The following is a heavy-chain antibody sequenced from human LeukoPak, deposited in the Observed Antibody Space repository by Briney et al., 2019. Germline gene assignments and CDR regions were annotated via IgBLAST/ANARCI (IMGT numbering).Heavy chain of an antibody. V-gene: IGHV3-7*01. Sequence: GGSLRLSCAASGFTFSSYWMSWARQAPGKGLEWVANIKQDGSEKYYVDSVKGRFTISRDNAKNSLYLQMNSLRAEDTAVYYCARAWGPQNLDYWGQGTLVTVSS. D-gene: IGHD7-27*01. J-gene: IGHJ4*02. CDR2: IKQDGSEK. CDR3: ARAWGPQNLDY. CDR1: GFTFSSYW.